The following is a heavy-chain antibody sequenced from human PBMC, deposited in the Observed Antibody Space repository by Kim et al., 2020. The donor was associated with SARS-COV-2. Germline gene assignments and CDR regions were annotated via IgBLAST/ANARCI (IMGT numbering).Heavy chain of an antibody. CDR3: TREKGKGASDY. CDR2: T. V-gene: IGHV3-49*02. J-gene: IGHJ4*02. D-gene: IGHD3-16*01. Sequence: TEYAASVKGIFSISRDDSKSIAYLQMNSLKTEDTAVYYCTREKGKGASDYWGQGTLVTVSS.